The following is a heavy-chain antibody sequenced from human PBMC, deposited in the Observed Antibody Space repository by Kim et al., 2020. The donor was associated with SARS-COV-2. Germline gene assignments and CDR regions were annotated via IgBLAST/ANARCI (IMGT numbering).Heavy chain of an antibody. CDR1: GFTFSSYW. Sequence: GSLRLSCAASGFTFSSYWMSWVRQAPGKGLEWVAIIKQDGSEKYYVDSVKGRFTISRDNAKNSLYLQMNSLRAEDTAVYYCARQTTVTSHYYYYGMDVWGQGTTVTVSS. V-gene: IGHV3-7*03. CDR2: IKQDGSEK. CDR3: ARQTTVTSHYYYYGMDV. J-gene: IGHJ6*02. D-gene: IGHD4-17*01.